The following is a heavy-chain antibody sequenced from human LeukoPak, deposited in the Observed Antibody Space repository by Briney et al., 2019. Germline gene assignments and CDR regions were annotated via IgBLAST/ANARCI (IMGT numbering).Heavy chain of an antibody. J-gene: IGHJ6*03. D-gene: IGHD6-6*01. V-gene: IGHV4-38-2*01. CDR3: ARASSSGMDV. Sequence: SETLSLTCAVSGYSISSGYYWGWIRQPPGKGLGWIGSIYHSGSTYYNPSLKSRVTISVDTSKNQFSLKLSSVTAADTAVYYCARASSSGMDVWGKGTTVTVSS. CDR2: IYHSGST. CDR1: GYSISSGYY.